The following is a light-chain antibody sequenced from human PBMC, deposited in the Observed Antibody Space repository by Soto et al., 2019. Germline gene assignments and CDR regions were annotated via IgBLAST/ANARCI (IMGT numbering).Light chain of an antibody. CDR3: QSYDISLSGVV. Sequence: QSVLTQPPSVSGAPGQRGTLSCTGSSSNIGEGYNVHWYQHLPGTAPKVLIYGNRHRPSGVPDRFSGSKSGTSASLAITGLQADDEANDYCQSYDISLSGVVFGGGTQLTVL. CDR2: GNR. J-gene: IGLJ2*01. V-gene: IGLV1-40*01. CDR1: SSNIGEGYN.